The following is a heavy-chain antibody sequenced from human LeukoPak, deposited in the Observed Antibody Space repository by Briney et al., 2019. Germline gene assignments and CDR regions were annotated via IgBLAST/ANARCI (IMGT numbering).Heavy chain of an antibody. J-gene: IGHJ4*02. V-gene: IGHV3-21*04. Sequence: GSLRLSCAASGFTFSSYSMNWVRQAPGKGLEWVSSISSSSSYIYYADSVKGRFTISRDNAKNSLYLQMNSLRAEDTAVYYCAREQRKRWLQPPDHWGQGTLVTVSS. CDR3: AREQRKRWLQPPDH. CDR2: ISSSSSYI. D-gene: IGHD5-24*01. CDR1: GFTFSSYS.